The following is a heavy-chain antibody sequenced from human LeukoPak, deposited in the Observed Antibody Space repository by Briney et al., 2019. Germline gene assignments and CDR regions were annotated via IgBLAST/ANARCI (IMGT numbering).Heavy chain of an antibody. V-gene: IGHV3-7*01. Sequence: PGGSLRLSCAASGFTFSSYWMSWVRQAPGKGLEWVANIKQDGSEKYYVDSVKGRFTISRDNAKNSLYLQMNSLRAEDTAVYYCARFGGDYYDSSGYYYDTFDHWGQGTLVTVSS. J-gene: IGHJ4*02. CDR2: IKQDGSEK. CDR3: ARFGGDYYDSSGYYYDTFDH. D-gene: IGHD3-22*01. CDR1: GFTFSSYW.